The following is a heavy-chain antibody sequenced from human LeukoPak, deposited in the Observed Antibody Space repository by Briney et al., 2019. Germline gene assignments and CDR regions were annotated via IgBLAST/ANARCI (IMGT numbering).Heavy chain of an antibody. V-gene: IGHV4-30-2*01. J-gene: IGHJ4*02. CDR3: ARDDGSGWYFDY. CDR2: IYHSGST. CDR1: GGPISSGGYY. D-gene: IGHD6-19*01. Sequence: SETLSLTCTVSGGPISSGGYYWSWIRQPPGKGLEWIGYIYHSGSTYYNPSLKSRVTISVDRSKNQFSLKLSSVTAADTAVYYCARDDGSGWYFDYWGQGTLVTVSS.